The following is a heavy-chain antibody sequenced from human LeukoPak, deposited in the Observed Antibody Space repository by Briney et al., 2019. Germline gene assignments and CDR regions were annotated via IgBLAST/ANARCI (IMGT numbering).Heavy chain of an antibody. CDR1: GFTFSSYA. D-gene: IGHD3-22*01. CDR3: ARSPLDYYDSSDSGDYFDY. CDR2: ISYDGSNK. J-gene: IGHJ4*02. V-gene: IGHV3-30*04. Sequence: GGSLRLSCAASGFTFSSYAMHWVRQAPGKGLEWVAVISYDGSNKNYADSVKGRFTISRDNSKNTLYLQMNSLRAEDTAVYYCARSPLDYYDSSDSGDYFDYWGQGTLVTVSS.